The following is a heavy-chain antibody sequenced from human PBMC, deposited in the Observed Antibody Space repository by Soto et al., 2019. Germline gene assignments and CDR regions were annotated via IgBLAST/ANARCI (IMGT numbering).Heavy chain of an antibody. CDR3: ARGKYISPLGTLDV. V-gene: IGHV5-51*01. CDR2: IYPDDSDT. J-gene: IGHJ6*02. Sequence: PGEALKISCKHSGFNFPTFWIAWVRQMPGKGLEWMGTIYPDDSDTRYSPSFQGQVTISADKSIQTAYLQWGSLKASDSALYYCARGKYISPLGTLDVWGQGTP. D-gene: IGHD3-3*02. CDR1: GFNFPTFW.